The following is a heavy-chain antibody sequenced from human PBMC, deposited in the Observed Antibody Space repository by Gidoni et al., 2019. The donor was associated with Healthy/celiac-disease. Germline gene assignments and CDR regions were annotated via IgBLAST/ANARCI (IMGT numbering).Heavy chain of an antibody. CDR2: IYPGDSDT. D-gene: IGHD3-22*01. CDR1: GYSFTSYW. V-gene: IGHV5-51*01. J-gene: IGHJ3*02. Sequence: EVQLVQSGAEVKKPGESLTLFCKGSGYSFTSYWIGWVRQMPGKGLEWMGIIYPGDSDTRYSPSFQGQVTISADKSISTAYLQWSSLKASDTAMYYCARQKGYYGHKDASDIWGQGTMVTVSS. CDR3: ARQKGYYGHKDASDI.